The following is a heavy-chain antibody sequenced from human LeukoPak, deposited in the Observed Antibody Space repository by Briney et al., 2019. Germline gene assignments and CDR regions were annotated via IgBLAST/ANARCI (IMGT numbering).Heavy chain of an antibody. D-gene: IGHD3-22*01. CDR3: ARDAHYYDSSGYFDY. Sequence: PGWSLRLSCAASGFTFSSYAMHWVRQAPGKGLEWVAVISYDGSNKYYADSVKGRFTISRDNSKNTLYLQMNSLRAEDTAVYYCARDAHYYDSSGYFDYWGQGTLVTVSS. CDR1: GFTFSSYA. CDR2: ISYDGSNK. J-gene: IGHJ4*02. V-gene: IGHV3-30-3*01.